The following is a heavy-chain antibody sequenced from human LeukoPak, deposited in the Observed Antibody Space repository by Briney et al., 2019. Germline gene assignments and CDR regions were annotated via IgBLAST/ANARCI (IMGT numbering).Heavy chain of an antibody. J-gene: IGHJ4*02. Sequence: GGSLRLSCTTSGFTFSSYTMNWFRHAPGKGLEWVSAITSGVTYIYYADSVRGRFTISRDNAHNSLFLQMRSLRAEDTAVYYCARSEGPDYWGQGTLVTVSS. CDR3: ARSEGPDY. CDR1: GFTFSSYT. V-gene: IGHV3-21*01. CDR2: ITSGVTYI.